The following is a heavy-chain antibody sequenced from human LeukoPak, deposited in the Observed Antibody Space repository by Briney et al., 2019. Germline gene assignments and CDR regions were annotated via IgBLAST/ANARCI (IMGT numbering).Heavy chain of an antibody. V-gene: IGHV3-23*01. J-gene: IGHJ4*02. Sequence: PGGSLRLSCAASGFTFSSFPMSWVRQAPGKGLEWVSGISGSDGTTYYAVSVKGRFTISRDNSKNTMYVQMNSLRAEDTAVYYCAIAKGPYCSGGSCLAPFDYWGQGTLVTVSS. CDR1: GFTFSSFP. CDR2: ISGSDGTT. CDR3: AIAKGPYCSGGSCLAPFDY. D-gene: IGHD2-15*01.